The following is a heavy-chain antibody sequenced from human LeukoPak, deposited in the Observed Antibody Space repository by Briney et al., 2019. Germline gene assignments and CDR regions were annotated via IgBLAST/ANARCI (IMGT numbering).Heavy chain of an antibody. V-gene: IGHV4-34*01. J-gene: IGHJ1*01. CDR3: ITGRGEYFQH. CDR1: GGSFSGYY. CDR2: INHSGST. D-gene: IGHD1-14*01. Sequence: QSSETLSLTCAVYGGSFSGYYWSWIRQPPGKGLEWIGEINHSGSTNYSPSLKSRVTISVDTSKNQFSLKLSSMTAADTAVYYCITGRGEYFQHWGQGTLVTVSS.